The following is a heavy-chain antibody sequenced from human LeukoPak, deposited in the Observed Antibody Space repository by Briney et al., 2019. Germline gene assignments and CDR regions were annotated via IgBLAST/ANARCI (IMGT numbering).Heavy chain of an antibody. Sequence: GGSLRLSCAASGFTFSSYSMNWVRQAPGKGLEWVSSISSSSSYIYYADSVKGRFTISRDNAKNSLYLQMNSLRAEDTAVYYCARRGGSRGWGAFDIWGQGTIVTVSS. CDR2: ISSSSSYI. V-gene: IGHV3-21*01. D-gene: IGHD6-19*01. CDR1: GFTFSSYS. J-gene: IGHJ3*02. CDR3: ARRGGSRGWGAFDI.